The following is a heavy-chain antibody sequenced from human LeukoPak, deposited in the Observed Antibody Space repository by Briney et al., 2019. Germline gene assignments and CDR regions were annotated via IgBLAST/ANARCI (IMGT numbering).Heavy chain of an antibody. Sequence: TGGSLRLSCAASGFTFSSYSMNWVRQAPGKRLEWVSSISSSSSYIYYADSVKGRSTISRDNAKNSLYLQMNSLRAEDTAVYYCASHEWEPTGPFDPWGQGTLVTVSS. CDR3: ASHEWEPTGPFDP. D-gene: IGHD1-26*01. J-gene: IGHJ5*02. CDR2: ISSSSSYI. V-gene: IGHV3-21*01. CDR1: GFTFSSYS.